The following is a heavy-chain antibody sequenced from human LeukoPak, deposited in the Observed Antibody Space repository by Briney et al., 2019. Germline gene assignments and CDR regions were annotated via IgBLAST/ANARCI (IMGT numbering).Heavy chain of an antibody. CDR1: GFTFSSYA. Sequence: PGASLRLSCAASGFTFSSYAMTWIRQAPGKGLEWVSAISGSGENTHYADSVQGRFIISRDNSKKTMYLQMNSLRGEDTAVYYCAKGSTYFYGSGTTDDAFDIWGQGTMVTVSS. D-gene: IGHD3-10*01. CDR3: AKGSTYFYGSGTTDDAFDI. J-gene: IGHJ3*02. V-gene: IGHV3-23*01. CDR2: ISGSGENT.